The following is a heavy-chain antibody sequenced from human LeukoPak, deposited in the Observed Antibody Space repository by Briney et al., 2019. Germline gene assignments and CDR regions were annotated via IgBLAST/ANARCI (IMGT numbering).Heavy chain of an antibody. V-gene: IGHV3-20*04. CDR2: INCNGGST. D-gene: IGHD3-16*01. J-gene: IGHJ4*02. CDR3: SRVGATSGGRYYFDY. Sequence: GGSLRLSCAASGFTFDDYGMSWVRQAPGKGLEWVSGINCNGGSTGYADSVKGRFTISRDSAKNSLYLQMNSLRAEDTALYYCSRVGATSGGRYYFDYWGQGTLVTVSS. CDR1: GFTFDDYG.